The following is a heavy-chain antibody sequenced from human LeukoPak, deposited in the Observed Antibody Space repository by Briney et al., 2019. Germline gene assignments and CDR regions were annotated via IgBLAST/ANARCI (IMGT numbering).Heavy chain of an antibody. V-gene: IGHV4-4*09. J-gene: IGHJ5*02. CDR3: ARHFLGWFDP. D-gene: IGHD3-3*02. CDR2: IYTSGST. CDR1: GGSISSYY. Sequence: SETLSLTCTVSGGSISSYYWSWIRQPPGKGLEWIGYIYTSGSTNYNPSLKSRVTISVDTSKNQFSLKLSSVIAADTAVYYCARHFLGWFDPWGQGTLVTVSS.